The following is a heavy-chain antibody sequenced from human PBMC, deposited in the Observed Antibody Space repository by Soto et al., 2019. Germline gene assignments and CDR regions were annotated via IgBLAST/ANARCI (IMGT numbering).Heavy chain of an antibody. D-gene: IGHD6-19*01. J-gene: IGHJ4*02. V-gene: IGHV3-23*01. Sequence: EMQLLESGGGLVQPGGSLRLFCAASGFTFTNYAMTWFRQAPGKGLEWVSTITPTGATFYGDTVKGRFTISRDNSRSTVFLQMTSLRAEDTAMYYCARTDKFNSQSSGWANRFDYWGQGTLVTVSS. CDR1: GFTFTNYA. CDR3: ARTDKFNSQSSGWANRFDY. CDR2: ITPTGAT.